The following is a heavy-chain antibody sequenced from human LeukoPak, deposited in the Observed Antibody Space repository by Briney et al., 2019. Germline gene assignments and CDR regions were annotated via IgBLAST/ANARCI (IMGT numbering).Heavy chain of an antibody. J-gene: IGHJ6*04. CDR3: APRGYCSGGSCYYYGMDV. Sequence: GGSLRLSCAASGFTFSSYEMNWVRQAPGRGREWVSYISISGSNIYYADSVKGRFTISRDDAKNSLYLQMNSLRAEDTAVYYCAPRGYCSGGSCYYYGMDVWGKGTTVTVSS. D-gene: IGHD2-15*01. CDR1: GFTFSSYE. V-gene: IGHV3-48*03. CDR2: ISISGSNI.